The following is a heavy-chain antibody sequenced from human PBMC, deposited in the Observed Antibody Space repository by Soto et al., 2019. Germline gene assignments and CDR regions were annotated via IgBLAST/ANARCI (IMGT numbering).Heavy chain of an antibody. V-gene: IGHV3-9*01. D-gene: IGHD2-21*01. CDR3: AKDIIAYWCGDCPLFFVY. J-gene: IGHJ4*02. Sequence: EVQLVESGGGLVQPGRSLRLSCAASGFTFDDYAMHWVRQAPGKGLEWVSGISWNSGSIGYADSVKGRFTISRDNAKNSLYLQMNSLSAEDRALYYCAKDIIAYWCGDCPLFFVYCCQGTLVTV. CDR2: ISWNSGSI. CDR1: GFTFDDYA.